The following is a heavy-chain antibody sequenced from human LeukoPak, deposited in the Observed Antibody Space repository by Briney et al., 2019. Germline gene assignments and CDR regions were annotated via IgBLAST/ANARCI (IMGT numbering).Heavy chain of an antibody. D-gene: IGHD3-22*01. Sequence: GGSLRLSCAASGFTFTNAWMTWVRQAPGKGLEWVGLIKSKTDGGTADYAAPVKGRFTISRDDSKTTLYLQMNSLKAEDTAVYYCARVPSWYDSRGPGYWGQGTLVTVSS. CDR2: IKSKTDGGTA. CDR3: ARVPSWYDSRGPGY. J-gene: IGHJ4*02. CDR1: GFTFTNAW. V-gene: IGHV3-15*01.